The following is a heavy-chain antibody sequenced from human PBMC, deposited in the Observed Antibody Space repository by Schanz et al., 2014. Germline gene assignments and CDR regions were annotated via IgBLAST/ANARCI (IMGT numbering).Heavy chain of an antibody. CDR2: IYIGGNT. J-gene: IGHJ4*02. CDR3: ARGGPAYYFAD. Sequence: EVQLVESGGGLVQPGGSLRLSCAASGFSVGNKYMNWVRQAPGKGLEWVSFIYIGGNTYYADSVKGRFTISRDNSKNTVYIQMNSLRAEDTAVYCCARGGPAYYFADWGQGTLVTVSS. CDR1: GFSVGNKY. V-gene: IGHV3-66*01.